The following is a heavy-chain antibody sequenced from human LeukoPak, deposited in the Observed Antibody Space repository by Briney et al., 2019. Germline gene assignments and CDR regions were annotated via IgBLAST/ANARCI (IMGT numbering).Heavy chain of an antibody. J-gene: IGHJ4*02. D-gene: IGHD2-2*02. CDR1: GSTFSSYW. CDR3: ASYCSSTSCYTKGAIDY. V-gene: IGHV3-48*04. CDR2: ISSSGSTI. Sequence: GGSLRLSCVASGSTFSSYWMSWVRQAPGKGLEWVSYISSSGSTIYYADSVKGRFTISRDNAKNSLYLQMNSLRAEDTAVYYCASYCSSTSCYTKGAIDYWGQGTLVTVSS.